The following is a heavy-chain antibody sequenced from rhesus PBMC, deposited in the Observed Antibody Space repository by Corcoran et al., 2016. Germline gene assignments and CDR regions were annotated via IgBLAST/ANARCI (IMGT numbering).Heavy chain of an antibody. Sequence: QVTLKESGPALVRPTQTLTLTCTFSGFSLSTSGALGVGWIRQPPGKALEWLASIYWDDDKNYSTSLKSRLTISKAPSKNQVVRTMTNVDPVDTATYYGARGVRLYSSGWYYGYFDFWGQGALVTVSS. V-gene: IGHV2S1*01. CDR2: IYWDDDK. CDR1: GFSLSTSGALG. J-gene: IGHJ1*01. CDR3: ARGVRLYSSGWYYGYFDF. D-gene: IGHD6-31*01.